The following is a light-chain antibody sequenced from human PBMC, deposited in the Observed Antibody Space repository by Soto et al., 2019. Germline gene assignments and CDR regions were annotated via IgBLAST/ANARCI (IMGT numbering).Light chain of an antibody. V-gene: IGLV2-8*01. J-gene: IGLJ1*01. CDR3: SSYAGSHNV. Sequence: QSVLTQPPSASGSPGQSVTISCTGTSTDVGDYNYVSWYQQYPGKAPKLIIYEVSKRPSGVPDRFSGSKSGNTASLTVSGLQADDEADYYCSSYAGSHNVFGTGTKLTVL. CDR2: EVS. CDR1: STDVGDYNY.